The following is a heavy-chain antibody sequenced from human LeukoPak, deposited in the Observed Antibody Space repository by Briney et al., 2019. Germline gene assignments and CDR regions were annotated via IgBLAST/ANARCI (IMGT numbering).Heavy chain of an antibody. CDR3: AKEDGGTNSFFDY. V-gene: IGHV3-23*01. CDR1: GFTFSDYY. Sequence: PGGSLRLSCAASGFTFSDYYMSWIRQAPGKGLEWVSGISGSGGSTNYADSVKGRFTISRDNSKNTLYLQMNSLRAEDTAVYYCAKEDGGTNSFFDYWGQGTLVTVSS. CDR2: ISGSGGST. J-gene: IGHJ4*02. D-gene: IGHD3-16*01.